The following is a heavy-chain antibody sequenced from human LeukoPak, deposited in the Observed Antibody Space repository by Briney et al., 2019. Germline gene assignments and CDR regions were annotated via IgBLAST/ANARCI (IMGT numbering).Heavy chain of an antibody. V-gene: IGHV3-23*01. J-gene: IGHJ4*02. D-gene: IGHD1-1*01. CDR3: AARPGDGY. Sequence: GGSLRLSCVASGLLVSNYAMSWASQAPGKGLEWVSVSGSGGATFYADSVKGRFTISRDNSKNTVFLQMNSLRAEDTAVYYCAARPGDGYWGQGTLVTVSS. CDR2: SGSGGAT. CDR1: GLLVSNYA.